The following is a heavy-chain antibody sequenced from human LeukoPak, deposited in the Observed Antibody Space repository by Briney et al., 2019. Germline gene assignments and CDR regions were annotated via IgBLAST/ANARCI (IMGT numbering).Heavy chain of an antibody. J-gene: IGHJ3*02. V-gene: IGHV3-48*04. CDR3: ASGKDIVVVPASSPFDI. Sequence: PGGSLRLSCAASEFTFSSYSMNWVRQAPGKGLEWVSYISSSSNTIYYADSVKGRFTISRDNAKNSLYLQMNSLRAEDTAVYYCASGKDIVVVPASSPFDIWGQGTMVTVSS. CDR2: ISSSSNTI. D-gene: IGHD2-2*01. CDR1: EFTFSSYS.